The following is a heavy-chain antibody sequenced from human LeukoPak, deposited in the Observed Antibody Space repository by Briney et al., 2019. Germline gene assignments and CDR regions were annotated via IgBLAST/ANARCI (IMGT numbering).Heavy chain of an antibody. Sequence: SETLSLTCAVYGGSFSGYYWSWILQPPGKGLEWIGEINHSGSTNYNPSLKSRVTISVDTSKNQFSLKLSSVTAADTAVYYCARGLMVHNWFDPWGQGTLVTVSS. CDR1: GGSFSGYY. CDR2: INHSGST. V-gene: IGHV4-34*01. CDR3: ARGLMVHNWFDP. J-gene: IGHJ5*02. D-gene: IGHD6-13*01.